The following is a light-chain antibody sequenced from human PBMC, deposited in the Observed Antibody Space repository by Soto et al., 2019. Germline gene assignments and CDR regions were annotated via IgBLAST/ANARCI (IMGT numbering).Light chain of an antibody. CDR3: GTWDSSLSAGEVV. V-gene: IGLV1-51*01. Sequence: QSVLTQPPSVSAAPGQTATISCSGSSSNIGNNYVSWYQQLPGTAPKLLIYDNNKRPSGIPDRFSGSKSGTSATLGITGLQTGDEADYYCGTWDSSLSAGEVVFGGGTKLTVL. J-gene: IGLJ2*01. CDR2: DNN. CDR1: SSNIGNNY.